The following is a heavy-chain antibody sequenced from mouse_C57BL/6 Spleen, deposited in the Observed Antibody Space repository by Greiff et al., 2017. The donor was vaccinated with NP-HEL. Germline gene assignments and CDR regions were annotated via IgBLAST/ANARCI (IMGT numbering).Heavy chain of an antibody. CDR1: GFNIKDYY. CDR2: IDPEDGET. J-gene: IGHJ3*01. V-gene: IGHV14-2*01. D-gene: IGHD3-2*02. CDR3: ARGSGPFAY. Sequence: EVQLQQSGAELVKPGASVKLSCTASGFNIKDYYMHWVKQRTEQGLEWIGRIDPEDGETKYAPKFQGKATITADTSSNTAYLQRSSLTSEDTAVYYCARGSGPFAYWGQGTLVTVSA.